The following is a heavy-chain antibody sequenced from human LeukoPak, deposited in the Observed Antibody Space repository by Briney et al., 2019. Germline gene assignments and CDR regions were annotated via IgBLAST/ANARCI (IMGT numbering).Heavy chain of an antibody. J-gene: IGHJ4*02. D-gene: IGHD3-10*01. CDR1: GFTFSTYW. Sequence: SGGSLRLSCAASGFTFSTYWMSWVRQAPGKGLEWVANIKQDGSEKYYVDSVKGRFTISRDNAKNSLYLQMNSLRAEDTAVYYCARLAYILWFGEPHFDYWGQGTLVTVSS. CDR2: IKQDGSEK. V-gene: IGHV3-7*01. CDR3: ARLAYILWFGEPHFDY.